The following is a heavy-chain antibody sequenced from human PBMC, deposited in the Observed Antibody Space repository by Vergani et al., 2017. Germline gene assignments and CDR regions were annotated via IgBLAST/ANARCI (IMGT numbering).Heavy chain of an antibody. V-gene: IGHV4-39*01. CDR3: ARHSTVEWLVKLGWIDP. J-gene: IGHJ5*02. D-gene: IGHD6-19*01. CDR2: IYYSWST. CDR1: GASIRSSNYY. Sequence: QLQLQESGPGLVKPSATLSLTCSVSGASIRSSNYYWGWLRQPPGKGLEWIASIYYSWSTYDNPSLKSRVTISVDTTKNQFSLKRMSVTAADTAVYFCARHSTVEWLVKLGWIDPWGQGILVTVSS.